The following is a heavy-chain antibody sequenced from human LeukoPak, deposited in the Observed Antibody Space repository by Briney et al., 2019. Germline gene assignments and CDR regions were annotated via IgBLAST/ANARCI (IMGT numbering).Heavy chain of an antibody. J-gene: IGHJ4*02. Sequence: GGSLRLSCAASGFTFSSYAMHWVRQAPGKGLEYVSAISSNGGSTYYANSVKGRFTISRDNSKNTLYLQMGSLRAEDTALYYCAKDSSFQQQLAIDYWGQGTLVTVSS. CDR2: ISSNGGST. CDR3: AKDSSFQQQLAIDY. V-gene: IGHV3-64*01. D-gene: IGHD6-13*01. CDR1: GFTFSSYA.